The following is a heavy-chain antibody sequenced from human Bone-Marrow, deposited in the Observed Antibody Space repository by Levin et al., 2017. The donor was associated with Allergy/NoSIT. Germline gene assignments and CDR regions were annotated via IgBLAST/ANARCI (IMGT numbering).Heavy chain of an antibody. CDR3: ARDREGYCSGGSCNPIDY. Sequence: TSETLSLTCAISGDSVSSNSAAWNWIRQSPSRGLEWLGRTYYRSKWYNDYAVSVKSRITINPDTSKNQFSLQLNSVTPEDTAVYYCARDREGYCSGGSCNPIDYWGQGTLVTVSS. J-gene: IGHJ4*02. CDR1: GDSVSSNSAA. D-gene: IGHD2-15*01. CDR2: TYYRSKWYN. V-gene: IGHV6-1*01.